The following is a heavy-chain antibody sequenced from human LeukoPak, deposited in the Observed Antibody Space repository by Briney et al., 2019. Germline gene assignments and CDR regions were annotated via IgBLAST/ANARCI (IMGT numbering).Heavy chain of an antibody. D-gene: IGHD3-10*01. CDR2: ISYDGSNK. Sequence: GGSLRLSCAASGFTFSSYGMHWVRQAPGKGLEWVAVISYDGSNKYYADSVKGRFTISADKSISTAYLQWSSLKASDTAMYYCARLQRFYGSGRELDYWGQGTLVTVSS. CDR1: GFTFSSYG. CDR3: ARLQRFYGSGRELDY. J-gene: IGHJ4*02. V-gene: IGHV3-30*03.